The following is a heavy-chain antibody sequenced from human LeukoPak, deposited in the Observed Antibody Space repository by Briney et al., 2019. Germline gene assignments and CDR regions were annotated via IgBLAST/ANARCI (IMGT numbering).Heavy chain of an antibody. D-gene: IGHD3-3*01. V-gene: IGHV3-23*01. CDR1: GFTFSSYA. CDR3: AKDLWPRFLEWLLSYYFDY. J-gene: IGHJ4*02. CDR2: ISGSGGST. Sequence: GGSLRLSCAASGFTFSSYAMSWVRQAPGKGLEWVSAISGSGGSTYYADSVKGRFTISRDNSKNTLYLRMNSLRAEDTAVYYCAKDLWPRFLEWLLSYYFDYWGQGTLVTVSS.